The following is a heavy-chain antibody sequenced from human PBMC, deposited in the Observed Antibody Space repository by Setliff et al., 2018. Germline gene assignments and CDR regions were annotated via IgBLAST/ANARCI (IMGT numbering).Heavy chain of an antibody. Sequence: GASVKVSCKASGGTFSSYDISWVRQALGQGLEWMGRIIPIFGTANYAQKFQGRVTITADKSTSTAYMELCRLRSEDTAVYYCARSTIFGVVSPTPDALDIWGQGTMVTVSS. CDR1: GGTFSSYD. V-gene: IGHV1-69*06. CDR3: ARSTIFGVVSPTPDALDI. J-gene: IGHJ3*02. D-gene: IGHD3-3*01. CDR2: IIPIFGTA.